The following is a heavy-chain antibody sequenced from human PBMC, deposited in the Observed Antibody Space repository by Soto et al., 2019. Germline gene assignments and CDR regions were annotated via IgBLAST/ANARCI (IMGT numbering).Heavy chain of an antibody. V-gene: IGHV3-48*02. Sequence: EEQLVESGGGLVQPGGSLRLSCVASGFTFSSYSMNWVRQAPGKGLEWVSYISSSTRTIYYADSVKGRFTISRDNAKNSLYLQMSSLRDEDTAVYYCARAPAPEYAFDIWGQGTMVTVSS. CDR2: ISSSTRTI. CDR1: GFTFSSYS. CDR3: ARAPAPEYAFDI. J-gene: IGHJ3*02.